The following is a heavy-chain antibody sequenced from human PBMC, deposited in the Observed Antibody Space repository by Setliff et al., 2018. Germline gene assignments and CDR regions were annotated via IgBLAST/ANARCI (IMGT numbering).Heavy chain of an antibody. D-gene: IGHD2-2*01. Sequence: PSETLSLTCAVYGGSFSTYYWIWIRQPPGKGLEWIGEINHSGSTNYNPSLKSRVTMSVDTSKNQFSLKLSSVTAADTAVYYCARYCSSTSCYGEDTFEHWGQGTLVTVSS. CDR2: INHSGST. V-gene: IGHV4-34*10. J-gene: IGHJ5*02. CDR3: ARYCSSTSCYGEDTFEH. CDR1: GGSFSTYY.